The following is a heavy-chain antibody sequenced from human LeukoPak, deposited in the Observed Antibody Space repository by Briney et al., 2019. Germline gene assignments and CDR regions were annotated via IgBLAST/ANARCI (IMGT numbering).Heavy chain of an antibody. Sequence: GSLRLSCAASGFTFSNFWMRWVRPAPGEWLVWVSRINSDGSSTSDADSVKGRVTITRDNAKKTLYLQRSSLRAEDTAVYYCARGRSGHYFDYWGQGTLVTVSS. CDR3: ARGRSGHYFDY. J-gene: IGHJ4*02. CDR1: GFTFSNFW. CDR2: INSDGSST. V-gene: IGHV3-74*01. D-gene: IGHD5-12*01.